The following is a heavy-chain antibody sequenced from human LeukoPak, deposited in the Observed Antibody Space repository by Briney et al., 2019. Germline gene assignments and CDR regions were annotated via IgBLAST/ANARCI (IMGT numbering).Heavy chain of an antibody. V-gene: IGHV3-23*01. D-gene: IGHD2-8*02. CDR1: GFTFSSYA. CDR3: TRHAAGGDTGGYPSDY. Sequence: GGSLRLSCAASGFTFSSYAMSWVRQAPGKGLEWLSAISDSAGNTYYADSVKGRFTISRDNSKNTLYLQMNNLRAEDTAVYYCTRHAAGGDTGGYPSDYWGQGTLVTVSS. J-gene: IGHJ4*02. CDR2: ISDSAGNT.